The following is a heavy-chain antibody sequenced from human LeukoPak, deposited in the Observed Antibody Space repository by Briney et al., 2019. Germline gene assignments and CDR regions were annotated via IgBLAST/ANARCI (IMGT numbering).Heavy chain of an antibody. Sequence: RTGGSLRLSCAASGFTFRSYWMSWVRQAPGKGLEGVANIKEDGTEKKYRDSVKGRFTIPRDNAKNSLYLQMNNLRAEDTAVYYCARRGLWYSSAWPFDYWAQGTLVTVSS. CDR1: GFTFRSYW. J-gene: IGHJ4*02. V-gene: IGHV3-7*01. CDR2: IKEDGTEK. D-gene: IGHD6-19*01. CDR3: ARRGLWYSSAWPFDY.